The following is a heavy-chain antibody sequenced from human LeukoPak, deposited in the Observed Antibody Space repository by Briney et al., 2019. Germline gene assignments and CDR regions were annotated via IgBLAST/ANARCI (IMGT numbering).Heavy chain of an antibody. CDR3: AALLVVPAAPFFDY. V-gene: IGHV1-46*01. D-gene: IGHD2-2*01. CDR1: GYTFTSNY. Sequence: ASVKVSCKASGYTFTSNYIHWVRQAPGQGLEWMGMIYPRDGSTSYAQKFQERVTITRDMSTSTAYMELSSLRSEDTAVYYCAALLVVPAAPFFDYWGQGTLVTVSS. J-gene: IGHJ4*02. CDR2: IYPRDGST.